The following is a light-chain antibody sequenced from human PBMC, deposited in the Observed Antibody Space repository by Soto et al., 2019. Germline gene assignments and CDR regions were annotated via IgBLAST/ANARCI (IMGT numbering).Light chain of an antibody. CDR1: SSNIGSNS. CDR2: NND. V-gene: IGLV1-47*02. Sequence: QPVLTQPPSASGTPGQRVTISCSGSSSNIGSNSVYWYHHLPGTAPKLLIYNNDQRPSGVPDRISGSKSGTSASLAVSGLRSGDEADYYCASWDDSRAGLVFGGGTKVTVL. J-gene: IGLJ2*01. CDR3: ASWDDSRAGLV.